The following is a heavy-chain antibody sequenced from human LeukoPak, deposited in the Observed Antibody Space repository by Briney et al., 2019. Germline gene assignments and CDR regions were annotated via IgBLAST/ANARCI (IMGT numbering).Heavy chain of an antibody. CDR3: ARDHSSGYYFGFDY. V-gene: IGHV4-38-2*02. Sequence: SETLSLTCTVSGYSISSGYYWGWIRQPPGKGLEWIGSIYHSGSTYYNPSLKSRVTISVDTSKNQFSLKLSSVTAADTAVYYCARDHSSGYYFGFDYWGQGTLVTVSS. D-gene: IGHD3-22*01. CDR2: IYHSGST. CDR1: GYSISSGYY. J-gene: IGHJ4*02.